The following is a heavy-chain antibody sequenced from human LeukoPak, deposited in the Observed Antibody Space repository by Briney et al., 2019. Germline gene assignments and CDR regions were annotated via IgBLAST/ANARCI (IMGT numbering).Heavy chain of an antibody. J-gene: IGHJ3*02. CDR2: TYYSGST. Sequence: SETLSLTCTVSGGSISSSSYYWGWIRQPPGKGLEWIGSTYYSGSTYYNPSLKSRVTISVDTSKNQYSLKLSSVTAADTAVYYCARGEAYCGGDCYFDAFDIWGQGTMVTVSS. CDR1: GGSISSSSYY. CDR3: ARGEAYCGGDCYFDAFDI. D-gene: IGHD2-21*02. V-gene: IGHV4-39*07.